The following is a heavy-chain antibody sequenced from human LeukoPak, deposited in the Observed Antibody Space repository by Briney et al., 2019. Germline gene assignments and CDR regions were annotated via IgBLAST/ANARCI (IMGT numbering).Heavy chain of an antibody. V-gene: IGHV1-8*01. CDR2: MNPKSGNT. CDR3: AYRLRGVIA. D-gene: IGHD3-10*01. CDR1: GYTFSNYD. Sequence: GASVKVSCKASGYTFSNYDINWVRQATGQGLEWMGWMNPKSGNTGYARKFQGRVTMTSNTSISTAYMELSRLRSDDTAVYYCAYRLRGVIAWGQGTLVTVSS. J-gene: IGHJ5*02.